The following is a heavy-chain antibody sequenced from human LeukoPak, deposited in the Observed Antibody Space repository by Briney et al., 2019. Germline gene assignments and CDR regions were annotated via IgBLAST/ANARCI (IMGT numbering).Heavy chain of an antibody. Sequence: PSQTLSLTCTVSGDSISSGDYYWSWIRQPAGKGLEWIGRIYSSGSTNYNPSLKSRVTISVDTSKNQFSLKLSSVTAADTAVYYCARDLLHRGYAFDIWGQGTMVTVSS. CDR2: IYSSGST. V-gene: IGHV4-61*02. CDR1: GDSISSGDYY. CDR3: ARDLLHRGYAFDI. D-gene: IGHD5-12*01. J-gene: IGHJ3*02.